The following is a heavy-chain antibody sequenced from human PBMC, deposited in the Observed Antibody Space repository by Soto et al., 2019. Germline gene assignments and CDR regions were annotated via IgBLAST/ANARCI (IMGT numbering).Heavy chain of an antibody. J-gene: IGHJ4*02. CDR3: AKDRWRRNSGYFFDY. CDR2: IKEDGREK. CDR1: GFTFSTHW. D-gene: IGHD1-7*01. V-gene: IGHV3-7*01. Sequence: GGSLRLSCAASGFTFSTHWMSWVRQAPGKGLEWLANIKEDGREKYYVDSLKGRITISRDNAKNSLYVQMNSLRVEDTAVYYCAKDRWRRNSGYFFDYWGQGTPVTVSS.